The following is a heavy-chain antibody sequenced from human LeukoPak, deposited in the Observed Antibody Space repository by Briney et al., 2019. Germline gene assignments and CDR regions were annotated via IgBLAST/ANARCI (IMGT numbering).Heavy chain of an antibody. J-gene: IGHJ4*02. D-gene: IGHD3-10*01. CDR3: ATGRSTMVRGVIAYFDY. V-gene: IGHV1-24*01. CDR1: GYTLTELS. Sequence: ASVTVSCKVSGYTLTELSMHWVRQAPGKGLEWMGGFDPEDGETIYAQKFQGRVTMTEDTSTDTAYMELSSLRSEDTAVYYCATGRSTMVRGVIAYFDYWGQGTLVTVSS. CDR2: FDPEDGET.